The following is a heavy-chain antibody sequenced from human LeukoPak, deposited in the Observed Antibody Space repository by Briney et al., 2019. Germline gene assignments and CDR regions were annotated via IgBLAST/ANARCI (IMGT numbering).Heavy chain of an antibody. V-gene: IGHV3-21*01. CDR3: TRVGLDRRGYSGYEAFDY. Sequence: GGSLRLSCAASGFTFSTYYMNWVRQAPGKGLEWVSSISTSSSYIYYADAVKGRFTISRDNAKNSLYLQINSLRAEDTAVYYCTRVGLDRRGYSGYEAFDYWGQGTLVTVSS. D-gene: IGHD5-12*01. J-gene: IGHJ4*02. CDR1: GFTFSTYY. CDR2: ISTSSSYI.